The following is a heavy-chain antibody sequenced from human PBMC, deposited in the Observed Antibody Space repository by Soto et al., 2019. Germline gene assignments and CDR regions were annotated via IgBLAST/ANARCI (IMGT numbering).Heavy chain of an antibody. V-gene: IGHV3-11*01. J-gene: IGHJ3*02. Sequence: PGGSLRLSCAASGFTFSDYYMSWIRQAPGKGLEWVSYISSSGSTIYYADSVKGRFTISRDNAKNSLYLQMNSLRVEDTAVYYCARLGYCSGGSCYRQVDAFDIWGQGTMVTVSS. CDR3: ARLGYCSGGSCYRQVDAFDI. D-gene: IGHD2-15*01. CDR1: GFTFSDYY. CDR2: ISSSGSTI.